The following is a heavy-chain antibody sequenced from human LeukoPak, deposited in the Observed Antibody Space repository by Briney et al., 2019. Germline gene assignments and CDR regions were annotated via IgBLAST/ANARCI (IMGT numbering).Heavy chain of an antibody. CDR1: VYTFPRYY. Sequence: ASVKVSCQDSVYTFPRYYMHSVREAPGQGLEWMGWMNPNSGGTNYAQKFQGRVTMTRDTSISTAYMELSRLGSDDTAVYYCARGAGDVSFDAVDIWGQGTMVTVSS. D-gene: IGHD7-27*01. CDR2: MNPNSGGT. V-gene: IGHV1-2*02. CDR3: ARGAGDVSFDAVDI. J-gene: IGHJ3*02.